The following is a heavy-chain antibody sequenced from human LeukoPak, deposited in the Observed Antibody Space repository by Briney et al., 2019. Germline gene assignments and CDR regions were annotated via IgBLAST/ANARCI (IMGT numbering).Heavy chain of an antibody. J-gene: IGHJ4*02. V-gene: IGHV3-23*01. CDR1: GLTFNNYA. D-gene: IGHD7-27*01. CDR3: AKDGGLWVSAHWGDS. CDR2: ISKSGDHT. Sequence: GSSLRLSCAVSGLTFNNYAMSWVRQAPGKGLEWVSAISKSGDHTYYAASAKGRFTIYRDNSKNTQYLQMNSLRAEDTAVYYCAKDGGLWVSAHWGDSWGRGTLVTVSS.